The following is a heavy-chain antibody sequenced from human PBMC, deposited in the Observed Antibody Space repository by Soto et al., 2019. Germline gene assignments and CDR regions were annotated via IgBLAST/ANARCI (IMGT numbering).Heavy chain of an antibody. V-gene: IGHV1-18*01. Sequence: QVQLVQSGAEVKKPGASVKVSGKTPVNFCTKYGISGVRQAPGQGLEWMGWINGNTGSTNYAQKFRGRVTMTTDTSTGMVYMELSSLTSDDTAIYYCGRDGDQWDQRYLDYWGQGTLVSV. CDR2: INGNTGST. J-gene: IGHJ4*02. D-gene: IGHD1-26*01. CDR3: GRDGDQWDQRYLDY. CDR1: VNFCTKYG.